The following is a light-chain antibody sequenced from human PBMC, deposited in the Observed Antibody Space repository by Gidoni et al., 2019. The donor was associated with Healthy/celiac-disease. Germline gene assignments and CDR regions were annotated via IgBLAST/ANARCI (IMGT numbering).Light chain of an antibody. CDR3: QKSYSTPWT. V-gene: IGKV1-39*01. J-gene: IGKJ1*01. CDR2: AAS. Sequence: DIQMTQSPSSLSASVGDRVTITCRESQSISSYLNWYQQKPGKATKLLIYAASSLQSGVPSRFSGSGSGTDFTLNISSLQPEDFATYYCQKSYSTPWTFGQGTKVE. CDR1: QSISSY.